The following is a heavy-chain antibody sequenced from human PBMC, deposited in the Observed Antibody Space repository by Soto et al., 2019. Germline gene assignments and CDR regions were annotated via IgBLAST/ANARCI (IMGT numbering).Heavy chain of an antibody. CDR2: ISYDGSNE. J-gene: IGHJ6*02. CDR3: ATETTFYYGSGSFPYYGMDV. Sequence: SLRVSCAASGFTFIDYAIHWVRQASGKGLEWVAVISYDGSNEYHADSVKGRFTISRDNSKNTLYLQMNSLRGEDTAVYYCATETTFYYGSGSFPYYGMDVWGQGTTVPVSS. CDR1: GFTFIDYA. V-gene: IGHV3-30-3*01. D-gene: IGHD3-10*01.